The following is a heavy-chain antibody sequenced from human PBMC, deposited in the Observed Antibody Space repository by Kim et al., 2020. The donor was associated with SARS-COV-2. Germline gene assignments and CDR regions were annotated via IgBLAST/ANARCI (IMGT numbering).Heavy chain of an antibody. CDR2: MNPNSGNT. D-gene: IGHD6-19*01. CDR3: ARVAPPPLGYSSGWYGAFYYYYYGMDV. J-gene: IGHJ6*02. Sequence: ASVKVSCKASGYTFTSYDINWVRQATGQGLEWMGWMNPNSGNTGYAQKFQGRVTMTRNTSISTAYMELSSLRSEDTAVYYCARVAPPPLGYSSGWYGAFYYYYYGMDVWGQGTTVTVSS. V-gene: IGHV1-8*01. CDR1: GYTFTSYD.